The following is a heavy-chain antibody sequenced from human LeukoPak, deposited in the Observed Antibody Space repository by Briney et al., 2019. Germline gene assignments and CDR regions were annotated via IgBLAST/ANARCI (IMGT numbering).Heavy chain of an antibody. D-gene: IGHD3-22*01. V-gene: IGHV3-23*01. CDR1: GFTFSSYA. CDR3: ARVRIHYYDSSGYSHDAFDI. Sequence: GGSLRLSCAASGFTFSSYAMNWVRQAPGKGLEWVSAISAAGGSTYYADSVKGRFTLSRDNSKNTLYLQVNSLRAEDTAVYYCARVRIHYYDSSGYSHDAFDIWGQGTMVTVSS. J-gene: IGHJ3*02. CDR2: ISAAGGST.